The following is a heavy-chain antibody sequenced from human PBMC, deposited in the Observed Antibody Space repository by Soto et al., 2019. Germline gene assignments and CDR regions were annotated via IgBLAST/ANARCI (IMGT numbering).Heavy chain of an antibody. CDR1: GFTFSGSA. V-gene: IGHV3-73*01. Sequence: GGSLRLSCAASGFTFSGSAMHWVRQASGKGLEWVGRIRSKANSYATAYAASVKGRFTISRDESKNTAYLQMNSQKTEDTPVYYCTRFYYDSSGYYYFDYWGQGTLVTVSS. CDR3: TRFYYDSSGYYYFDY. D-gene: IGHD3-22*01. J-gene: IGHJ4*02. CDR2: IRSKANSYAT.